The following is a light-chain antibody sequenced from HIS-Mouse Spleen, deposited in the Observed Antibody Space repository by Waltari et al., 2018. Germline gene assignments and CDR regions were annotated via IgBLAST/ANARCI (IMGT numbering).Light chain of an antibody. CDR2: HCSDSDK. J-gene: IGLJ2*01. Sequence: QPVLTQPPSSSASPGESARLTCTLPSDINVGSSNINWSQPNPGSPPRYLLYHCSDSDKGQGSGVASRFSGSKDASANTGILLISGLQSEDEADYYCMIWPSNASVFGGGTKLTVL. CDR3: MIWPSNASV. V-gene: IGLV5-37*01. CDR1: SDINVGSSN.